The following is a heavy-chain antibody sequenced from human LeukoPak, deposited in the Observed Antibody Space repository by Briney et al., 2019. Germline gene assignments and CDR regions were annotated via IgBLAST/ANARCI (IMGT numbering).Heavy chain of an antibody. CDR3: ARERAGDSFDI. CDR1: GGSFSGYY. CDR2: IYTSGNT. V-gene: IGHV4-4*07. Sequence: PSETLSLTCVVYGGSFSGYYWTWIRQPAGKGLEWIGRIYTSGNTNYNPSLKSQVTISMDTSKNQFSLNLNSVTAADTAVYYCARERAGDSFDIWGQGTMVTVSS. J-gene: IGHJ3*02. D-gene: IGHD7-27*01.